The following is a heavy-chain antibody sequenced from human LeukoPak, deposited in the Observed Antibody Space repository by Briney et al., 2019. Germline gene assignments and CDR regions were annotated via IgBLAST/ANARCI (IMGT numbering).Heavy chain of an antibody. Sequence: GGSLRLSCAASGFTFNTYNMNWVRQAPGKGLEWVSSISSSSSSYIYYADSVKGRFTISRDNAKNSLYLQMYSLRAEDTAVYYCAREHSGYDFPGRDYYYMDVWGKGTTVTVSS. D-gene: IGHD5-12*01. CDR2: ISSSSSSYI. J-gene: IGHJ6*03. V-gene: IGHV3-21*01. CDR3: AREHSGYDFPGRDYYYMDV. CDR1: GFTFNTYN.